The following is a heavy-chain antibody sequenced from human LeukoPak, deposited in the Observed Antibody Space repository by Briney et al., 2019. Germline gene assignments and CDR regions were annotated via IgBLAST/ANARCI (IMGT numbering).Heavy chain of an antibody. CDR2: IYYSGRT. D-gene: IGHD3-10*01. Sequence: SETLSLTCTVSGGPIRSYHWSWIRQPPGKGLEWMGYIYYSGRTYYNPSLKSRVTISVDTSKNQFSLKLSSVTAADTAVYYCARVFLGFGELLYYFDYWGQGTLVTVSS. CDR1: GGPIRSYH. V-gene: IGHV4-59*12. J-gene: IGHJ4*02. CDR3: ARVFLGFGELLYYFDY.